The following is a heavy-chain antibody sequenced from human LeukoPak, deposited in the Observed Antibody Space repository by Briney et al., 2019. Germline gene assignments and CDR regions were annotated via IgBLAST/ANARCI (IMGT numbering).Heavy chain of an antibody. Sequence: PSETLSLTCNVSSGSITGYYWSWIRQPPGKGLEWMGYIYYSGSTDYNPSLKSRVTMSVDTSKNLFSLNLYYVTAADTAVYYCARHGDGGWLDLDYWGQGTLVTVSS. D-gene: IGHD6-19*01. V-gene: IGHV4-59*08. J-gene: IGHJ4*02. CDR1: SGSITGYY. CDR3: ARHGDGGWLDLDY. CDR2: IYYSGST.